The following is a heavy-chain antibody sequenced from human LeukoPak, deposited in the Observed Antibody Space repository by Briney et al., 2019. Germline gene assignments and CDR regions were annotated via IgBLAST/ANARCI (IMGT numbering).Heavy chain of an antibody. J-gene: IGHJ4*02. CDR2: IYYSGST. CDR1: GGSISSYY. Sequence: PSETLSLTCTVSGGSISSYYWSWIRQPPGKGLEWIGYIYYSGSTNYNPSLKSRVTISVDTSKNQFSLKLSSVTAADTAVYYCARADWGSTPFIDYWGQGTLVTVSS. V-gene: IGHV4-59*12. D-gene: IGHD7-27*01. CDR3: ARADWGSTPFIDY.